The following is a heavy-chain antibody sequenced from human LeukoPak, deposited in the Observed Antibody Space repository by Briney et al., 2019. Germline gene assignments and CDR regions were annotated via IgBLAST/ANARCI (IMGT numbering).Heavy chain of an antibody. CDR1: GGSFSGYY. Sequence: SETLSLTCAVYGGSFSGYYWSWIRQPPGKGLEWIGEINHSGSTNYNPSLKSRVTISVDTSKNQFSLKLSSVTPADTAVYSCARKGYSSSFDYWGQGTLVSVSS. CDR3: ARKGYSSSFDY. D-gene: IGHD6-6*01. V-gene: IGHV4-34*01. J-gene: IGHJ4*02. CDR2: INHSGST.